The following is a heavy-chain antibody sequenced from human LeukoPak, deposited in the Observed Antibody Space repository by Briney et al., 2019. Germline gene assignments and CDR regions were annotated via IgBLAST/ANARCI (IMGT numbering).Heavy chain of an antibody. CDR2: IYTSGST. V-gene: IGHV4-61*02. D-gene: IGHD3-22*01. CDR3: ARVPYYYDSSGYYGEYYFDY. J-gene: IGHJ4*02. Sequence: TASETLSLTCTVSGGSISSGSYYWSWIRQPAGKGLEWIGRIYTSGSTNYNPSLKSRVTISVDTSKNQFSLKLSSVTAADTAVYYCARVPYYYDSSGYYGEYYFDYWGQGTLVTVSS. CDR1: GGSISSGSYY.